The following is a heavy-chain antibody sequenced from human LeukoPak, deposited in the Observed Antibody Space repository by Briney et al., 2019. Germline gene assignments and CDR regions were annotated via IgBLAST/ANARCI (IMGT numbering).Heavy chain of an antibody. V-gene: IGHV3-23*01. CDR2: FTGSGDGT. J-gene: IGHJ4*02. Sequence: PGGSLRLSCAASGFIFSNYAMNWVRQAPGKGLEWVSTFTGSGDGTYYADSVKGRFTISRDNSKNTLYLHMNSLRVKDTAIYYCAKLYYDILTGYPYYFDYWGQGTLVTVSS. D-gene: IGHD3-9*01. CDR3: AKLYYDILTGYPYYFDY. CDR1: GFIFSNYA.